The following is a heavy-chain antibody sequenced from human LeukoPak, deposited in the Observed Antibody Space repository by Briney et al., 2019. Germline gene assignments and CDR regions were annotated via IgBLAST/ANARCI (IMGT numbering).Heavy chain of an antibody. J-gene: IGHJ4*02. CDR1: GCTFSSYG. V-gene: IGHV3-30*02. D-gene: IGHD6-19*01. CDR2: IRNDGSNK. Sequence: PGGSLRLSCAVSGCTFSSYGMHWVRQAPGKGLEWVAFIRNDGSNKYYADSVKGRFTISRDNSKNTLYLQMNSLRAEDTAVYYCAKDIAVAGTLADYGAQGPLAPVPP. CDR3: AKDIAVAGTLADY.